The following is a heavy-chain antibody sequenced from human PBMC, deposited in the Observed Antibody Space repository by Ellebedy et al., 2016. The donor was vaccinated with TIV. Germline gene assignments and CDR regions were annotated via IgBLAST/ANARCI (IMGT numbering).Heavy chain of an antibody. CDR3: ARDQAAYGGNSGEYFQH. D-gene: IGHD4-23*01. Sequence: AASVKVSCKASGGTFSSYAISWVRQAPGQGLEWMGGIIPIFGTANYAQKFQGRVTITADESTSTAYMELSSLRSEDTAVYYCARDQAAYGGNSGEYFQHWGQGTLVTVSS. CDR2: IIPIFGTA. CDR1: GGTFSSYA. J-gene: IGHJ1*01. V-gene: IGHV1-69*13.